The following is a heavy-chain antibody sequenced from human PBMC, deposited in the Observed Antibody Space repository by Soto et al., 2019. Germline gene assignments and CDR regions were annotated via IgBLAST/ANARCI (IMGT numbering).Heavy chain of an antibody. J-gene: IGHJ4*02. CDR3: ASPKSPITMVRGALDY. CDR1: GFTFSDYD. V-gene: IGHV3-11*01. Sequence: GGSLRLSCAASGFTFSDYDMSWIRQAPGKGLEWVSYISSSGSTIYYADSVKGRFTIYRDNAKNSLYLQMNSLRAEDTAVYYCASPKSPITMVRGALDYWGQGTLVTVSS. D-gene: IGHD3-10*01. CDR2: ISSSGSTI.